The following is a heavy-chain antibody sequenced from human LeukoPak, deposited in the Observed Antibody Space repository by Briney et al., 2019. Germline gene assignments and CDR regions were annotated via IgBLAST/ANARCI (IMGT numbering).Heavy chain of an antibody. J-gene: IGHJ4*02. Sequence: GGSLRLSCAASGFTFSSYAMTWARQAPGRGLEWLSGISVSGGSTHYADSVKGRFTISRDNSKNTVYLQMNSLRAEDTAVYYCAKDVLVRYYDGSGYYCDTWGQGTLVTVSS. V-gene: IGHV3-23*01. CDR2: ISVSGGST. CDR1: GFTFSSYA. D-gene: IGHD3-22*01. CDR3: AKDVLVRYYDGSGYYCDT.